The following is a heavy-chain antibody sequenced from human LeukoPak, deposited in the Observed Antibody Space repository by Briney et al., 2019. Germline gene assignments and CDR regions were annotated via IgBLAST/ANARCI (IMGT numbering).Heavy chain of an antibody. CDR2: ISRSSSDI. D-gene: IGHD2-2*01. J-gene: IGHJ3*01. V-gene: IGHV3-21*06. CDR3: ASWVYRALPAM. CDR1: GFTFSTYT. Sequence: GGSLRLSCTASGFTFSTYTMNWVRQAPGKGLEWVSSISRSSSDIYYADSVKGRFTISRDNAKNSLYVQMNSLRAEDTAVYYCASWVYRALPAMWGQGTMHTVSS.